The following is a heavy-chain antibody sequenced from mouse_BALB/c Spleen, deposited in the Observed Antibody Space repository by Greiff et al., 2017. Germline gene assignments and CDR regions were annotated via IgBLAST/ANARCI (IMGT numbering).Heavy chain of an antibody. CDR1: GFNIKDTY. Sequence: VQPQQSGAELVKPGASVKLSCTASGFNIKDTYMHWVKQRPEQGLEWIGRIDPANGNTKYDPKFQGKATITADTSSNTAYLQLSSLTSEDTAVYYCATTARAIAYWGQGTLVTVSA. D-gene: IGHD3-2*01. CDR3: ATTARAIAY. V-gene: IGHV14-3*02. CDR2: IDPANGNT. J-gene: IGHJ3*01.